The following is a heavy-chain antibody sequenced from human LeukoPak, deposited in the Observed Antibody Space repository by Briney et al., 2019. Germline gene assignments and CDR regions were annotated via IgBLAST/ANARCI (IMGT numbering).Heavy chain of an antibody. Sequence: SETLSLTCTVSGDSITSGSHYWTWIRQPAGKGLEYIGRIYITTGSINYNPSLEGRVTISVDTSKNQLSLKLSSVTAADTAAYFCARSYAGAGDTGFNYWGQGTLVTVSS. CDR1: GDSITSGSHY. D-gene: IGHD3-16*01. J-gene: IGHJ4*02. CDR2: IYITTGSI. CDR3: ARSYAGAGDTGFNY. V-gene: IGHV4-61*02.